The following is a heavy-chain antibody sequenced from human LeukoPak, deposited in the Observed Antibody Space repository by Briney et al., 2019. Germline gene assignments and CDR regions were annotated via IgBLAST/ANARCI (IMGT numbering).Heavy chain of an antibody. J-gene: IGHJ6*02. D-gene: IGHD3-3*01. CDR2: INHSGST. Sequence: TSETLSLTCAVYGGSFSGYYWSWIRQPPGKGLEWIGEINHSGSTNYNPSLKSRVTISVDTSKNQFSLKLSSVTAAGTAVYYCARESFPIFGVPSGPPYGMDVWGQGTTVTVSS. CDR1: GGSFSGYY. V-gene: IGHV4-34*01. CDR3: ARESFPIFGVPSGPPYGMDV.